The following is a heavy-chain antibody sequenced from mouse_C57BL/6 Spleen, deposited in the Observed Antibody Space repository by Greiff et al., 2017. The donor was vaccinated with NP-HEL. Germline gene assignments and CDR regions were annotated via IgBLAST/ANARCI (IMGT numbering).Heavy chain of an antibody. CDR2: INPNNGGT. Sequence: EVQLQQSGPELVKPGASVKISCKASGYTFTDYYMNWVKQSHGKSLEWIGDINPNNGGTSYNQKFKGKATLTVDKSSSTAYMELRSLTSEDSAVYYCAIEGGTGVYFDYWGQGTTLTVSS. J-gene: IGHJ2*01. D-gene: IGHD3-3*01. CDR3: AIEGGTGVYFDY. V-gene: IGHV1-26*01. CDR1: GYTFTDYY.